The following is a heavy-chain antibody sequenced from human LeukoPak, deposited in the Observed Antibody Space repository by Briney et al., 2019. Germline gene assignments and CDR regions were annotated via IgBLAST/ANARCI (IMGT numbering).Heavy chain of an antibody. CDR3: GRGAVGSTYIDY. V-gene: IGHV4-59*11. J-gene: IGHJ4*02. D-gene: IGHD1-26*01. Sequence: KPSETLSLTCSVSGASISSHYWSWIRQPPGKGLEWIGYIHYSGSTNCNPSLKSRVTISLDTSKNQFSLKLTSVTASDTAVYYCGRGAVGSTYIDYWGQGTLVTVSS. CDR2: IHYSGST. CDR1: GASISSHY.